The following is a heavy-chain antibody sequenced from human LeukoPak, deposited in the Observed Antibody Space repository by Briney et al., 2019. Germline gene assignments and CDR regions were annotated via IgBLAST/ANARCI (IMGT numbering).Heavy chain of an antibody. Sequence: GGSLRLSCAASGFTFSSYSMNWVRQAPGKGLEWVSAISGSGGSTYYADSVKGRFTISRDNSKNTLYLQMNSLRAEDTAVYYCAKGNDILTGYRDNWFDPWGQGTLVTVSS. V-gene: IGHV3-23*01. D-gene: IGHD3-9*01. CDR1: GFTFSSYS. CDR3: AKGNDILTGYRDNWFDP. CDR2: ISGSGGST. J-gene: IGHJ5*02.